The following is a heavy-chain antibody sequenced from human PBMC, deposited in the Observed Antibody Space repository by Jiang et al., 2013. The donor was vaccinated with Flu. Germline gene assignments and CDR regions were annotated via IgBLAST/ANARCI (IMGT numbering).Heavy chain of an antibody. J-gene: IGHJ4*02. CDR3: ATWGNTYYYDSSGYYSFDY. Sequence: SCAASGFTFDDYAMHWVRQAPGKGLEWVSGISWNSGSIGYADSVKGRFTISRDNAKNSLYLQMNSLRAEDTALYYCATWGNTYYYDSSGYYSFDYWGQGTLVTVSS. CDR2: ISWNSGSI. V-gene: IGHV3-9*01. CDR1: GFTFDDYA. D-gene: IGHD3-22*01.